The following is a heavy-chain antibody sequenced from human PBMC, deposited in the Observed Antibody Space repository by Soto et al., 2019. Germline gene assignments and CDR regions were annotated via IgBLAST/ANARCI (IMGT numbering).Heavy chain of an antibody. Sequence: QVQLQQWGAGLLKPSETLSLTCAVYGGSFSGYYWSWIRQPPGKGLVWIGRVNHAGSATYSPSLNSRVAISVDTSKNQSSLRLSSVTAADTAIYYCARAFRGRTSTWYDNWGQGTLVTVSS. CDR1: GGSFSGYY. CDR2: VNHAGSA. D-gene: IGHD1-7*01. CDR3: ARAFRGRTSTWYDN. V-gene: IGHV4-34*01. J-gene: IGHJ5*02.